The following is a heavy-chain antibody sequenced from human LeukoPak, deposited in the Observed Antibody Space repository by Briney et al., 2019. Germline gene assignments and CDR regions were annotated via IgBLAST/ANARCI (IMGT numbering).Heavy chain of an antibody. J-gene: IGHJ5*02. CDR1: GGSFSGYY. Sequence: PSETLSLTCAVYGGSFSGYYWSWIRQPPGKGLEWIGEINHSGSTNYNPSLKSRVTISVDTSKNQFSLKLSSVTAADTAVYYCARALSVVRGLANWFDPWGQGTLVTVSS. CDR2: INHSGST. V-gene: IGHV4-34*01. D-gene: IGHD3-10*01. CDR3: ARALSVVRGLANWFDP.